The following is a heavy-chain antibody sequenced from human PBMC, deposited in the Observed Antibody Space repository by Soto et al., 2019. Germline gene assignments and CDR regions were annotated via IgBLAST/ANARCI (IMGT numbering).Heavy chain of an antibody. Sequence: GGSLRLSCAVSGFQFSDYDMNWVRQAPGKGLEWVSHISSSGSIVYYLDSVKGRFTISRDNAKNSLSLEMNSLRAEDSGLYYSETAHGGYDPSRDNWGQGTLVTVSS. CDR2: ISSSGSIV. CDR1: GFQFSDYD. D-gene: IGHD5-12*01. V-gene: IGHV3-48*03. J-gene: IGHJ4*02. CDR3: ETAHGGYDPSRDN.